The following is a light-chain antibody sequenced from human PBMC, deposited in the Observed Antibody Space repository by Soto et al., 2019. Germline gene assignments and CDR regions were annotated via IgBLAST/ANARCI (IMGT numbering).Light chain of an antibody. CDR3: QSCDSSLSGSGV. V-gene: IGLV1-40*01. Sequence: QSALTQPPSVSGAPGQRVTISCTGSSSNIGAGYDVHWYQQLPGTAPKLLIYRNTNRPSGVPDRFSGSKSGTSASLAITGLQAEDEADYYCQSCDSSLSGSGVFGTRTKVTVL. J-gene: IGLJ1*01. CDR2: RNT. CDR1: SSNIGAGYD.